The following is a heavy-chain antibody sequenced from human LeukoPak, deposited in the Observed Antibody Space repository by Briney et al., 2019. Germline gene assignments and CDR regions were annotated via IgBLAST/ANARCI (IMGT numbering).Heavy chain of an antibody. V-gene: IGHV3-30-3*01. CDR3: ASSNYDILTGRGAFDI. CDR1: GFTFSSYA. D-gene: IGHD3-9*01. CDR2: ISYDGSNK. J-gene: IGHJ3*02. Sequence: PGGSLRLSCAASGFTFSSYAMHWVRQAPGKGLEWVAVISYDGSNKYYADSVKGRFTISRDNSKNTLYLQMNSLRAEDTAVYYCASSNYDILTGRGAFDIWGQGTMVTVSS.